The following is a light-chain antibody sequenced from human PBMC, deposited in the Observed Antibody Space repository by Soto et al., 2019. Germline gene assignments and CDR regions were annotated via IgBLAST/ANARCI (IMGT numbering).Light chain of an antibody. CDR1: HRVSTY. CDR3: QQRHSWPLT. J-gene: IGKJ4*01. V-gene: IGKV3-11*01. CDR2: DAS. Sequence: EIVLTQSPATLSLSPGKRATLSCSASHRVSTYLAWYQQRPGQAPRLLIYDASNRATGIPARFSGSGSGTDFTLTISSLEPEDFALYFCQQRHSWPLTFGGGTKVDIK.